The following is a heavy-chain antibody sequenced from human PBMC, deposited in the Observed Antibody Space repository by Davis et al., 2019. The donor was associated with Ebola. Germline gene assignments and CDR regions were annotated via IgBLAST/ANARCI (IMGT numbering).Heavy chain of an antibody. V-gene: IGHV1-46*01. D-gene: IGHD3-10*01. CDR1: GYTFTSHY. J-gene: IGHJ6*02. CDR2: INPSGGST. CDR3: ARGMVQGVTRSGYYYGMDV. Sequence: AASVKVSCKASGYTFTSHYMHWVRQAPGQGLEWMGIINPSGGSTSYAQKFQGRVTMTRDTSTSTVYMELSSLRSEDTAVYYCARGMVQGVTRSGYYYGMDVWGQGTTVTVSS.